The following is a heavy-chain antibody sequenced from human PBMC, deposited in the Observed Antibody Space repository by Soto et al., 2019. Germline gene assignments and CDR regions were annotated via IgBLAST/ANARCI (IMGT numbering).Heavy chain of an antibody. Sequence: QVQLVQSGAEVKKPGSSVKVSCKASGGTFSSYAISWVRQAPGQGLEWMGGIIPIFGTANYAQKFQGRVTITADKSTSTPYMELSSLRSEDTAVYYCARDRGGYSRTAYYFDYWGQGTLVTVSS. J-gene: IGHJ4*02. CDR1: GGTFSSYA. CDR2: IIPIFGTA. CDR3: ARDRGGYSRTAYYFDY. D-gene: IGHD5-18*01. V-gene: IGHV1-69*06.